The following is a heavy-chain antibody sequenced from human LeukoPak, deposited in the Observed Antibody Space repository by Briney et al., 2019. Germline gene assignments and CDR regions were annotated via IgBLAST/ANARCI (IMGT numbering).Heavy chain of an antibody. D-gene: IGHD4-11*01. J-gene: IGHJ4*02. Sequence: SETLSLTCTVSGGSISSGSYYWSWIRQPAGKGLEWIGRIYTSGSTNYNPSLKRRVTMSVDTSKNQFSLKLSSVTAADTAVYYCARVGYSNSYDYWGQGTLVTVSS. CDR1: GGSISSGSYY. CDR3: ARVGYSNSYDY. CDR2: IYTSGST. V-gene: IGHV4-61*02.